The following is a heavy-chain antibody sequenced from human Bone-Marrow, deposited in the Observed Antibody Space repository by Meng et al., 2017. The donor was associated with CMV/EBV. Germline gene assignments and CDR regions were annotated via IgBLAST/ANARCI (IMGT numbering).Heavy chain of an antibody. J-gene: IGHJ4*02. CDR1: GGSVSSGSYY. Sequence: SETLSLTCTVSGGSVSSGSYYWSWIRQPPGKGLEWIGYIYYSGSTNYNPSLKSRVTISVDTSKNQFSLKLSSVTAADTAVHYCARGEGFCTGGACYFDYWGQGTLVTVSS. CDR3: ARGEGFCTGGACYFDY. CDR2: IYYSGST. V-gene: IGHV4-61*01. D-gene: IGHD2-8*02.